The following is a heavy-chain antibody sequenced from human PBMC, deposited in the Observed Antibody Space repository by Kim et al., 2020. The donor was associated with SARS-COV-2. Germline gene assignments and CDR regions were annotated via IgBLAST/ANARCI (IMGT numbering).Heavy chain of an antibody. Sequence: AQGLTGRFVCSLDTSVSTAYLQISSLKAEDTAVYYCARYYDYVWGYMDVWGQGTTVTVSS. D-gene: IGHD3-16*01. CDR3: ARYYDYVWGYMDV. V-gene: IGHV7-4-1*02. J-gene: IGHJ6*02.